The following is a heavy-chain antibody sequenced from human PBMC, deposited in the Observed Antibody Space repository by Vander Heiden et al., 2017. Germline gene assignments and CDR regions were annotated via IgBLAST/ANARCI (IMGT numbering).Heavy chain of an antibody. V-gene: IGHV4-59*01. J-gene: IGHJ5*02. CDR3: ARVSGGYCSGGSCYASGHDWFDP. D-gene: IGHD2-15*01. Sequence: QVQLQESGPGLVKPSETLSLTCTVSGCSISSYYWSWIRQPPGKGLEWIGYIYYSGSTNYNPSLKSRVTISVDTSKNQFSLKLSSVTAADTAVYYCARVSGGYCSGGSCYASGHDWFDPWGQGTLVTVSS. CDR1: GCSISSYY. CDR2: IYYSGST.